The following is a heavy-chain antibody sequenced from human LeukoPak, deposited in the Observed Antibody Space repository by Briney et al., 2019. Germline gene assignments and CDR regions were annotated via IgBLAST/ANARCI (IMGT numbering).Heavy chain of an antibody. Sequence: GGSLRLSCAASGFTFSSYAMSWVRQAPGKGLEWVSAIGDSGGDTYYADSVKGRFTISRDNSKNTLYLQMNSLRAEDTALYYCAKQVTAPGPIDYWGQGTLVTVSS. J-gene: IGHJ4*02. V-gene: IGHV3-23*01. CDR1: GFTFSSYA. CDR3: AKQVTAPGPIDY. D-gene: IGHD2-21*02. CDR2: IGDSGGDT.